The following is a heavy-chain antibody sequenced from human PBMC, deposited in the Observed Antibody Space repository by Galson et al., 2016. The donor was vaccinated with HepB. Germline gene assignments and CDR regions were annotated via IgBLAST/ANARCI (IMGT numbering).Heavy chain of an antibody. J-gene: IGHJ2*01. CDR2: IKEDGSEK. CDR3: ARVFGADYGCIWYSDL. V-gene: IGHV3-7*01. Sequence: SLRLSCAVSGFILTNYWMTWVRQAPGKGLEWVAIIKEDGSEKYYVGSVEGRFTISRDNPKNSVYLQMTSLRAEDTVLYYCARVFGADYGCIWYSDLWGRGTLVTVSS. CDR1: GFILTNYW. D-gene: IGHD4-17*01.